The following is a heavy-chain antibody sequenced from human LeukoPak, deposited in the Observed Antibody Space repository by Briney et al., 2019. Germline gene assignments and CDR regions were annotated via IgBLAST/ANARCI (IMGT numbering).Heavy chain of an antibody. CDR1: GFTFSSFG. J-gene: IGHJ3*01. D-gene: IGHD3-16*01. CDR3: ARDLVAGAYTFDV. CDR2: ISNSGTPV. Sequence: GGSLRLSCAASGFTFSSFGLNWVRQAPGRGLEWGSYISNSGTPVYYADSVRGRFTFSRDNAKNSLYLQMNSLRAEDTAVYYCARDLVAGAYTFDVWGQGAMVTVSS. V-gene: IGHV3-48*03.